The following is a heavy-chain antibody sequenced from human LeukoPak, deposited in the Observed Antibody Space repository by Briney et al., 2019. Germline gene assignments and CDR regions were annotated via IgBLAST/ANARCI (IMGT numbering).Heavy chain of an antibody. D-gene: IGHD1-26*01. CDR1: GFTFRSYG. CDR3: AKEYSSGSYFDY. Sequence: GRSLRLSCAASGFTFRSYGMHWVRQAPGKGLEWVAVISYDGSNKYYADSVKGRFTISRDNSKNTLYLQMNSLRAEDTAVYYCAKEYSSGSYFDYWGQGTLVTVSS. CDR2: ISYDGSNK. V-gene: IGHV3-30*18. J-gene: IGHJ4*02.